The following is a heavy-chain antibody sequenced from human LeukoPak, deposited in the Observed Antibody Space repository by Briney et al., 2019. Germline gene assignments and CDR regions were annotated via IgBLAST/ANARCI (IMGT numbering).Heavy chain of an antibody. CDR1: GYTFTGYY. V-gene: IGHV1-2*02. J-gene: IGHJ4*02. CDR3: ARAWDYYDSSGPVGY. CDR2: INPNSGGT. Sequence: ASVKVSCKASGYTFTGYYMHWVRQAPGQGLEWMGWINPNSGGTNYAQKFQGRVTMTRDTSISTAYMELSRLRSDDTAVYYCARAWDYYDSSGPVGYWGQGTLVTVSS. D-gene: IGHD3-22*01.